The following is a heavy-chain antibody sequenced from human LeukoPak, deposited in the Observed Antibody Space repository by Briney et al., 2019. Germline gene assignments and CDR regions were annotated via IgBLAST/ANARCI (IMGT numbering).Heavy chain of an antibody. CDR1: GFTFSSYW. Sequence: GGSLRLSCAASGFTFSSYWMSWVRQAPGKGLEWVANIKQDGSEKYYVDSVKGRFTISRDNAKNSLYLQMNSLRAEDTAVYYCAREELDYAHDAFDIWGQGTMVTVSS. D-gene: IGHD2-2*01. CDR2: IKQDGSEK. CDR3: AREELDYAHDAFDI. V-gene: IGHV3-7*01. J-gene: IGHJ3*02.